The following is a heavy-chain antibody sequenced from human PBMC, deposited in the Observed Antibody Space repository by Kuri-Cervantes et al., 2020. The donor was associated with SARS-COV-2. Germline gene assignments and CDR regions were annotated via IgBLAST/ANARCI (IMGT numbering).Heavy chain of an antibody. V-gene: IGHV3-7*05. D-gene: IGHD3-3*01. CDR2: IKQDGSER. Sequence: GESLKISCAASGFTFSNYWMSCVRQAPGKGLEWVANIKQDGSERYYVDSVKGRFTISRDNAKNSLYLQMNSLRAEDSAVYYCARDYHDFWSGYYPFEYWGQGTLVTVSS. J-gene: IGHJ4*02. CDR3: ARDYHDFWSGYYPFEY. CDR1: GFTFSNYW.